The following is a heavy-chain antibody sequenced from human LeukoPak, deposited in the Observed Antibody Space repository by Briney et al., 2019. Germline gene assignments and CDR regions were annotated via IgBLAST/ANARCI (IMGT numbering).Heavy chain of an antibody. Sequence: SETLSLTCTVSGGSISSYYWSWIRQPPGKGLEWIGDIYYSGSTNYNPSLKSRVTISVDTSKNQFSLKLSSVTAADTAVYYCARVLGYCSGGSCYSTSFDYWGQGTLVTVSS. CDR1: GGSISSYY. CDR3: ARVLGYCSGGSCYSTSFDY. CDR2: IYYSGST. D-gene: IGHD2-15*01. V-gene: IGHV4-59*01. J-gene: IGHJ4*02.